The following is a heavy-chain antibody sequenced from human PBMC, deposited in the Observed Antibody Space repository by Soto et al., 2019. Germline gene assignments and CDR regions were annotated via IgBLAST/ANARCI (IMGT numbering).Heavy chain of an antibody. CDR2: IYWDDDK. J-gene: IGHJ6*02. V-gene: IGHV2-5*02. CDR3: AHLFRYRITMVRDGYGMDV. Sequence: SCPTLVDPPQTLPPNLTLFWFSPSPSGGGVGWDPQPPRKGLEWLALIYWDDDKRYSPSLKSRLTITKDTSKNQVVLTMTNMDPVDTATYYCAHLFRYRITMVRDGYGMDVWGQGTTVTVSS. CDR1: WFSPSPSGGG. D-gene: IGHD3-10*01.